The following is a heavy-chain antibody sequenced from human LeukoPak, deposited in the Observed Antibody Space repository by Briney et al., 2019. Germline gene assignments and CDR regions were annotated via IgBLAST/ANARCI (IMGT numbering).Heavy chain of an antibody. CDR3: VKAPRSYKTFDY. J-gene: IGHJ4*02. CDR2: ITSNGGST. V-gene: IGHV3-64D*06. Sequence: GGSLRLSCSVSGFTFSNYAMHWVRQAPGKGLGYVSAITSNGGSTDYADSVKGRFTISRDNSKSTLYLQMSSLRAEDTAVYYCVKAPRSYKTFDYWGQGTLVTVSS. CDR1: GFTFSNYA. D-gene: IGHD1-26*01.